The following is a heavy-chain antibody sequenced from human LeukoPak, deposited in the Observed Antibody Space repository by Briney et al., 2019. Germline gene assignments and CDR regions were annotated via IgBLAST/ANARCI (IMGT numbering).Heavy chain of an antibody. D-gene: IGHD3-10*01. Sequence: GGSLRLSCAASGFTFSSYWMHWVRQAPGKGLVWVSRINSDGSSTSYADSVKGRFTISRDNAKNTLYLQMNSLRAEDTAVYYCATRFGLDYYYYYMDVWGKGTTVTVSS. CDR1: GFTFSSYW. V-gene: IGHV3-74*01. J-gene: IGHJ6*03. CDR3: ATRFGLDYYYYYMDV. CDR2: INSDGSST.